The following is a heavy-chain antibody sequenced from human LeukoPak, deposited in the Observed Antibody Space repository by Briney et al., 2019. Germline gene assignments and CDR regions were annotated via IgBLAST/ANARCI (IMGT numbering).Heavy chain of an antibody. Sequence: ASVKVSCKASGYTFTSYAMHWVHQAPGQRLEWMGWINAGNGNTKYSQKFQGRVTITRDTSASTAYMELSSLRSEDTAVYYCARVYQQLSNWFDPWGQGTLVTVSS. CDR1: GYTFTSYA. D-gene: IGHD6-13*01. CDR3: ARVYQQLSNWFDP. V-gene: IGHV1-3*01. CDR2: INAGNGNT. J-gene: IGHJ5*02.